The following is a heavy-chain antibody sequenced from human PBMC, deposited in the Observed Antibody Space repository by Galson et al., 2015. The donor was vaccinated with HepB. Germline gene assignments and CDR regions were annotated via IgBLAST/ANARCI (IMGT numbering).Heavy chain of an antibody. V-gene: IGHV1-3*01. D-gene: IGHD6-13*01. CDR2: INAGNGNT. Sequence: SVKVSCKASGYTFTSYAMHWVRQAPGQRLEWMGWINAGNGNTKYSQKFQGRVTITRDTSASTAYMELSSLRSEDTAVYYCAREGAAAGTSSVYYYYYMDVWGKGTTVTVSS. J-gene: IGHJ6*03. CDR3: AREGAAAGTSSVYYYYYMDV. CDR1: GYTFTSYA.